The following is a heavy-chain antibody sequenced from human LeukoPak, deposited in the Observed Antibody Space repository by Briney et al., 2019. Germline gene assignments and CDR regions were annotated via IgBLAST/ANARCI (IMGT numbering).Heavy chain of an antibody. D-gene: IGHD3-10*01. Sequence: GGSLRLSCAASGFTFSSYAMTWVRQAPGKGLEWVSSISGSGGSTYYADSVTGRFTISRDNSKNTLYLQMHSLRAEDTAVYYCAGGTMVRGPPLLWGQGTLVTVSS. J-gene: IGHJ4*02. CDR3: AGGTMVRGPPLL. CDR2: ISGSGGST. V-gene: IGHV3-23*01. CDR1: GFTFSSYA.